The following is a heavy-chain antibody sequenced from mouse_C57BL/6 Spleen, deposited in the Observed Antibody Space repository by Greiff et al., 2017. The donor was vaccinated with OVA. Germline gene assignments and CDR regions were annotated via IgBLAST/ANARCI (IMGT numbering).Heavy chain of an antibody. CDR3: TRSENSYFDY. CDR2: IDPETGGT. J-gene: IGHJ2*01. Sequence: VQLQQSGAELVRPGASVTLSCKASGYTFTDYEMHWVKQTPVHGLEWIGAIDPETGGTAYNQKFKGKAILTADKSSSTAYMELRSLTSEDSAVYYCTRSENSYFDYWGQGTTLTVSA. CDR1: GYTFTDYE. V-gene: IGHV1-15*01.